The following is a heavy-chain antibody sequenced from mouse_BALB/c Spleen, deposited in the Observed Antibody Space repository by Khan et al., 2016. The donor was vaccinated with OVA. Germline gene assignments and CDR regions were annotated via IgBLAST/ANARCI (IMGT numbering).Heavy chain of an antibody. J-gene: IGHJ3*01. D-gene: IGHD1-1*02. V-gene: IGHV1-7*01. Sequence: QIQLVQSGAELAKPGASVKMSCTASGYTFTTYWIHWVKQRPGQGLEWIGYLNPSTGYTEYNQKFKDKATLTTDKSSSAAYMQLSSLTSEDSAGYYCTRRGLYGLFAFWGQGTLVTVSA. CDR3: TRRGLYGLFAF. CDR1: GYTFTTYW. CDR2: LNPSTGYT.